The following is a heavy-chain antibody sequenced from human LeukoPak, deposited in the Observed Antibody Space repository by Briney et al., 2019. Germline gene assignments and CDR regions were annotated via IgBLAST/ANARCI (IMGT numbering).Heavy chain of an antibody. V-gene: IGHV3-11*01. D-gene: IGHD2-15*01. J-gene: IGHJ3*02. CDR3: ARDKGCSGGSCYSTDAFDI. Sequence: GGSLRLSCAASGFTFSDYYMSWIRQAPGKGLEWVSYISSSGSTIYYADSVKGRFTISRDNAKNSLYLQMNGLRAEDTAVYYCARDKGCSGGSCYSTDAFDIWGQGTMVTVSS. CDR2: ISSSGSTI. CDR1: GFTFSDYY.